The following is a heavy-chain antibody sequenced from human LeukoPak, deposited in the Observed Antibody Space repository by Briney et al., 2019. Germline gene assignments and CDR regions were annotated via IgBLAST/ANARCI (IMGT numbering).Heavy chain of an antibody. J-gene: IGHJ4*02. CDR3: ARYLGYGDYGSIDY. CDR2: ISSSSSYI. CDR1: GFTFSSYS. Sequence: GGSLRLSCAASGFTFSSYSMNWVRQAPGKGLEWVSSISSSSSYIYYADSVKGRFTISGDNAKNSLYLQMNSLRAEDTAVYYCARYLGYGDYGSIDYWGQGTLVTVSS. V-gene: IGHV3-21*01. D-gene: IGHD4-17*01.